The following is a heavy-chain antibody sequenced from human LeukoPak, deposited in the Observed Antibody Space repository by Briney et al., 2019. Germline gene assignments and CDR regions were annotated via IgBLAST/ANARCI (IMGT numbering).Heavy chain of an antibody. CDR3: ARRGPNYGRRYYYYYYMDV. Sequence: RGESLKISCKGSGYSFTSYWIGWVRQMPGKGLEWMGIIYPGDSDTRYSPSFQGQVTISADKSISTAYLQWSSLKASDTATYYCARRGPNYGRRYYYYYYMDVWGKGTTVTISS. V-gene: IGHV5-51*01. D-gene: IGHD4-17*01. J-gene: IGHJ6*03. CDR1: GYSFTSYW. CDR2: IYPGDSDT.